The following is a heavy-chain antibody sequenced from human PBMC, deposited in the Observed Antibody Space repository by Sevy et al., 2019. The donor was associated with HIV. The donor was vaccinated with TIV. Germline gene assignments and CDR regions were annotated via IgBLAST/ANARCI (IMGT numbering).Heavy chain of an antibody. CDR3: ARGPDYYDRSGYYYQ. V-gene: IGHV3-21*01. Sequence: GGSLRLSCAASGFTFSSYSMHWVRQAPGKGLEWVSSISSSSTYIYYADSVKGRFTISRDNAKNSLYLQMNSLRAEDTALYYCARGPDYYDRSGYYYQWGQGTLVTVSS. J-gene: IGHJ4*02. CDR2: ISSSSTYI. D-gene: IGHD3-22*01. CDR1: GFTFSSYS.